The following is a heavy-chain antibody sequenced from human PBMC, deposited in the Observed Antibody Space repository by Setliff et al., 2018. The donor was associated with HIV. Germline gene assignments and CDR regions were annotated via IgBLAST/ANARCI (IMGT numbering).Heavy chain of an antibody. D-gene: IGHD3-10*01. Sequence: SETLSLTCTVSGGSISSSYWTWTRQPPGKGLEWIGNIHYSGSTNYNPSLKSRVTISVDTSRSQFSLKLSSVTAADTAVYYFARGRDKYGPIDYWGQGTLVTV. V-gene: IGHV4-59*01. CDR2: IHYSGST. CDR1: GGSISSSY. CDR3: ARGRDKYGPIDY. J-gene: IGHJ4*02.